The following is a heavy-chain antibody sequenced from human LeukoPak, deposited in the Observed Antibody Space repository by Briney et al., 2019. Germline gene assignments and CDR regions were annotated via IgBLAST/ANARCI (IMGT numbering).Heavy chain of an antibody. CDR3: AKDVEYGSGYYYGMDV. CDR1: GFTFSSYG. V-gene: IGHV3-30*18. J-gene: IGHJ6*04. CDR2: ISYDGSNK. Sequence: PGRSLRLSCAASGFTFSSYGMHWVRQALGKGLEWVAVISYDGSNKYYADSVKGRFTISRDNSKNTLYLQMNSLRAEDTAVYYCAKDVEYGSGYYYGMDVWGKGTTVTVSS. D-gene: IGHD3-10*01.